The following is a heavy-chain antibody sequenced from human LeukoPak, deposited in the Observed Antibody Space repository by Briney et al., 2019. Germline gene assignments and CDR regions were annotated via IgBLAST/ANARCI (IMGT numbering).Heavy chain of an antibody. CDR1: GFTFSDYY. Sequence: GGSLRLSCAASGFTFSDYYMSWIRQAPGKGLEWVSYISSSGSTIYYADSVKGRFTISRDNAKNSLYLQMNSLRAEDTAVYYCARGRNDYGSGSYYQIYPFDYWGQGTLVTVSS. J-gene: IGHJ4*02. CDR2: ISSSGSTI. V-gene: IGHV3-11*04. CDR3: ARGRNDYGSGSYYQIYPFDY. D-gene: IGHD3-10*01.